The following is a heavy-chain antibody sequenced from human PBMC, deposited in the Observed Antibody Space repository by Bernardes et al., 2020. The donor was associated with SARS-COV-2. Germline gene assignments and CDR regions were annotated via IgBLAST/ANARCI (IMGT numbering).Heavy chain of an antibody. CDR3: VRGPSDGHGRFEY. J-gene: IGHJ4*02. CDR1: GFTFSSYW. CDR2: ISGDGRTT. Sequence: AGSLTLSCAASGFTFSSYWMHWVRQAPGKGLVWVSRISGDGRTTTYADSVKGRFTISRDNARNTLYLQMNSLRDEDTAIYYCVRGPSDGHGRFEYWGQGTLGTVSS. V-gene: IGHV3-74*01.